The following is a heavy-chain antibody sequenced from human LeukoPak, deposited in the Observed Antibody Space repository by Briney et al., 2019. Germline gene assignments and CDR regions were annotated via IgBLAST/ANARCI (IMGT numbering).Heavy chain of an antibody. CDR2: TRYRSTWNT. CDR1: GDSVSSKSVS. J-gene: IGHJ4*02. V-gene: IGHV6-1*01. CDR3: VRDFNWAFDY. D-gene: IGHD7-27*01. Sequence: QTLSLTCAISGDSVSSKSVSWNWVRQSPSRGLEYLGRTRYRSTWNTFYSLSVQGRITINADTSRNQVSLRLNSVTPEDTALYYCVRDFNWAFDYWGQGTLVTASS.